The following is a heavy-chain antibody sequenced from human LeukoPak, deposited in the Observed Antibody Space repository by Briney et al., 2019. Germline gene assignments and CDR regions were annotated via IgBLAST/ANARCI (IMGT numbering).Heavy chain of an antibody. J-gene: IGHJ3*02. Sequence: PGGSLRLSCAASGFTFSSYAMHWVRQAPGKGLEWVAVISYDGSNKYYADSVKGRFTIPRDNSKNTLYLQMNSLRAEDTAVYYCASGYSYSAFDIWGQGTMVTVSS. CDR1: GFTFSSYA. CDR3: ASGYSYSAFDI. D-gene: IGHD5-18*01. CDR2: ISYDGSNK. V-gene: IGHV3-30*04.